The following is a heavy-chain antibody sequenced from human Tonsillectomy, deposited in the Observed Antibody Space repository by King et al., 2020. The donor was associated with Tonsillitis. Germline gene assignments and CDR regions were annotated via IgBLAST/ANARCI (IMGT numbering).Heavy chain of an antibody. CDR3: ARLSGSFAHDY. J-gene: IGHJ4*02. CDR2: IWFDGSNK. Sequence: VQLVESGGGVVQPGRSLRLSCAASGFTFSNFGMHWVRQAPGKGLEWVAVIWFDGSNKYYRDSVKGRFTISRDNSKTTLYLQMNSLRVEDTAVYYCARLSGSFAHDYWGQGTLVTVSS. V-gene: IGHV3-33*01. CDR1: GFTFSNFG. D-gene: IGHD1-26*01.